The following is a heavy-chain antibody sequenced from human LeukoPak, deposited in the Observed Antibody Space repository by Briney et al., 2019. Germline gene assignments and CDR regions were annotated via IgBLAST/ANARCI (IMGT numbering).Heavy chain of an antibody. V-gene: IGHV3-74*01. Sequence: PGGSLRLSCAASGFTFSSYWMHWVRQVSGKGLVWVLRINNDGSSTTYADSVKGRFTISRDNAKNTLYLQMNSLRAEDTAVYYCARDDGVRTEYFQDWGQGTLVTVSS. D-gene: IGHD4-17*01. CDR1: GFTFSSYW. CDR3: ARDDGVRTEYFQD. CDR2: INNDGSST. J-gene: IGHJ1*01.